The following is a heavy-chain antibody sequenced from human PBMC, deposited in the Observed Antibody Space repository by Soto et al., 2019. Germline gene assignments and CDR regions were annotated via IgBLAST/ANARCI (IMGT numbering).Heavy chain of an antibody. J-gene: IGHJ4*02. CDR1: GYTFTSYG. Sequence: ASVKVSCKASGYTFTSYGISWVRQAPGQGLEWMGWISAYNGNTNYAQKLQGRVTMTTDTSTSTAYMELRSLRSDATAVYYCARASSRLYSSSSFDYWGQGTLVTVSS. V-gene: IGHV1-18*01. CDR2: ISAYNGNT. CDR3: ARASSRLYSSSSFDY. D-gene: IGHD6-6*01.